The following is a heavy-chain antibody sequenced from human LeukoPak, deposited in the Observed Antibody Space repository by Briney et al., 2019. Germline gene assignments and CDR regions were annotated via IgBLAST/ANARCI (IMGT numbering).Heavy chain of an antibody. CDR2: TYYSGST. Sequence: SETLSLTCTVSGGSISSYYWSWIRQPPGKGLEWIGYTYYSGSTNYNPSLKSRVTISVDTSKNQFSLKLSSVTAADTAVYYCASSSGYDLLFDYWGQGTLVTVSS. J-gene: IGHJ4*02. CDR3: ASSSGYDLLFDY. CDR1: GGSISSYY. V-gene: IGHV4-59*01. D-gene: IGHD5-12*01.